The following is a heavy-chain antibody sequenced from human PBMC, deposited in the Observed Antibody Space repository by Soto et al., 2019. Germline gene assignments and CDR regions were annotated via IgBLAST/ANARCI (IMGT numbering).Heavy chain of an antibody. CDR3: AKNGQPPYYYYGLDV. V-gene: IGHV1-18*01. Sequence: QGQLVQSGGEVKKPGASVKVSCKASGYTFSRYGISWVRQAPGQGLEWMGWISGYNGDTNYAQKFQGRVTMTIDTAXATAYMELRGLTSDDTAIYYCAKNGQPPYYYYGLDVWGQGTTVTVSS. CDR1: GYTFSRYG. J-gene: IGHJ6*02. D-gene: IGHD2-8*01. CDR2: ISGYNGDT.